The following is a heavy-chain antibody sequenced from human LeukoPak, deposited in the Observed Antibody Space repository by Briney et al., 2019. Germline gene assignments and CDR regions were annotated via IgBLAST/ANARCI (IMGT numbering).Heavy chain of an antibody. Sequence: PSETLSLTCAVSGGSISSYYWSWIRQPPGKGLEWIGYIYYSGSTNYNPSLKSRVTISVDTSKNQFSLKLSSVTAADTAVYYCARFGGSTAFDIWGQGTMVTVSS. CDR3: ARFGGSTAFDI. V-gene: IGHV4-59*08. J-gene: IGHJ3*02. CDR2: IYYSGST. D-gene: IGHD6-25*01. CDR1: GGSISSYY.